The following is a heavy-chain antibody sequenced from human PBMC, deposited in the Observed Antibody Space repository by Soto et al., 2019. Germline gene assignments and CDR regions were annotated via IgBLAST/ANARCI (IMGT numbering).Heavy chain of an antibody. CDR2: IIPIFGTA. Sequence: SVKVSCKASGGTFSSYAISWVRQAPGQGLEWMGGIIPIFGTANYAQKFQGRVTITADESTSTAYMELSSLRSEDTAVYYCARDAAARPGWFDPWGQGTLVTVSS. CDR1: GGTFSSYA. D-gene: IGHD6-6*01. J-gene: IGHJ5*02. V-gene: IGHV1-69*13. CDR3: ARDAAARPGWFDP.